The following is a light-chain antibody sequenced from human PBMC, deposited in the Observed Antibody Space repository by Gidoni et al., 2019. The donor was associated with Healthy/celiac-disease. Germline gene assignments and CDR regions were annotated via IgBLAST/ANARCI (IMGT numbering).Light chain of an antibody. J-gene: IGKJ1*01. V-gene: IGKV1-5*03. CDR2: KAS. CDR1: QSISSW. Sequence: DIQMTQSPSTLSASVGDRVTITCRASQSISSWLAWYQQKPGKAPKLLIYKASSLESRVPSRFSGSVSGTEFTLTISILQPDDFATYYCQQYNSYSWTFGQGTKVEIK. CDR3: QQYNSYSWT.